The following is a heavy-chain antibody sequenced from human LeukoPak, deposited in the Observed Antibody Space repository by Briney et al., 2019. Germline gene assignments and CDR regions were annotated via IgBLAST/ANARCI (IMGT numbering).Heavy chain of an antibody. CDR1: GYTFTSYD. Sequence: ASVKVSCKASGYTFTSYDINWVRQASGQGLEWMGWINLKSGYTGYAQKFQGRVTITRDTSISTAYMELSSLRSEDTAVYYCARVAGSIDYWGQGTLATVSS. D-gene: IGHD6-19*01. CDR2: INLKSGYT. J-gene: IGHJ4*02. CDR3: ARVAGSIDY. V-gene: IGHV1-8*03.